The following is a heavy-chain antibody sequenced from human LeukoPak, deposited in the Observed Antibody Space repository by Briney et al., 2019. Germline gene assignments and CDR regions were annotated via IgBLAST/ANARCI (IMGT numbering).Heavy chain of an antibody. V-gene: IGHV3-7*01. CDR3: ARLGGETTRFDL. CDR2: IKQDGILK. CDR1: GFTFSSYS. Sequence: GGSLRLSCAASGFTFSSYSTNWVRQAPGRGLDWVATIKQDGILKHYVDSVKGRFTISRDNAGDSLHLQMDSLRVEDTAVYYCARLGGETTRFDLWGQGALVTVSS. J-gene: IGHJ5*02. D-gene: IGHD3-16*01.